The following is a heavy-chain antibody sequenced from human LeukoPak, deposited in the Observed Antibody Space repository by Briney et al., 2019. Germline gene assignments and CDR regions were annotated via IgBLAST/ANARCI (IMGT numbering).Heavy chain of an antibody. CDR3: APKASFDY. CDR2: ISSSSSYI. Sequence: GESLRLSCAASGFTFSSYSMNWVRQAPGKGLEWVSSISSSSSYIYYADSAKGRFTISRDNAKNSLYLQMNSLRAEDTAVYYCAPKASFDYWGQGTLVTVSS. CDR1: GFTFSSYS. J-gene: IGHJ4*02. V-gene: IGHV3-21*01.